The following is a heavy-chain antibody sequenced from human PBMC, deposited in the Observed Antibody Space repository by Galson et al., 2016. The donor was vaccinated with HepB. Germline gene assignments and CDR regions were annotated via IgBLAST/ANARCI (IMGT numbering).Heavy chain of an antibody. D-gene: IGHD3-10*01. CDR2: ISSSSSCT. V-gene: IGHV3-11*05. J-gene: IGHJ5*02. CDR1: GFTFSDYY. Sequence: SLRLSCAASGFTFSDYYMNWIRQAPGKGLEWVSYISSSSSCTNYADSVKGRFTISRDNAKNSLYLQMNSLRAEDTAVYYCARGNYNAGRPRPHWFHPWSQGTLVTVSS. CDR3: ARGNYNAGRPRPHWFHP.